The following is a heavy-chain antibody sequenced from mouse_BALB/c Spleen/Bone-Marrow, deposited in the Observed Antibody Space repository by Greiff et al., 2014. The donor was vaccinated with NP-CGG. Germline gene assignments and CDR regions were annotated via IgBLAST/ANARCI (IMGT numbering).Heavy chain of an antibody. D-gene: IGHD2-4*01. Sequence: EVQLVESGGGLVQPGGSRKLSCAASGFTFSSFRMHWVRQAPEKGLEWVAYISSGSSTIYYADTVKGRFTISRDNPKNTLFLQMTSLRSEDTAMYYCARDDYDYAMDYWGQGTSVTVSS. V-gene: IGHV5-17*02. CDR2: ISSGSSTI. CDR3: ARDDYDYAMDY. J-gene: IGHJ4*01. CDR1: GFTFSSFR.